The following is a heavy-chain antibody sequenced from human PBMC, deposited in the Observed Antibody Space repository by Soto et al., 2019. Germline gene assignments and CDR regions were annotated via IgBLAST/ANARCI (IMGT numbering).Heavy chain of an antibody. CDR2: IYSGGST. Sequence: TGGPLRPPGASSGLTSRSNYMSWVRQAPGKGLEWVSIIYSGGSTYYADSVKGRFTVSRDNSKNTLYLQMNSLRAEDTAVYYCARSGNSYGFQVDYWGQGTLVTVS. J-gene: IGHJ4*02. CDR1: GLTSRSNY. D-gene: IGHD5-18*01. V-gene: IGHV3-53*01. CDR3: ARSGNSYGFQVDY.